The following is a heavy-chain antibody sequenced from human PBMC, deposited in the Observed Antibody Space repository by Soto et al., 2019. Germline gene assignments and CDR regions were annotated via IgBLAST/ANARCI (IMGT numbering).Heavy chain of an antibody. CDR3: ARDYSITIFGVVPRGMDV. CDR1: GFTFSSYG. V-gene: IGHV3-33*01. J-gene: IGHJ6*02. Sequence: PGGSLRLSCAASGFTFSSYGMHWVRQAPGKGLEWVAVIWYDGSNKYYADSVKGRFTISRDNSKNTLYLQMNSLRAEDTAVYYCARDYSITIFGVVPRGMDVWGQGTTVTVSS. CDR2: IWYDGSNK. D-gene: IGHD3-3*01.